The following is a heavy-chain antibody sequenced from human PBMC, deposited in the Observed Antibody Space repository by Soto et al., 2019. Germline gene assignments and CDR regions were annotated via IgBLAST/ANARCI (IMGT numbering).Heavy chain of an antibody. J-gene: IGHJ4*02. V-gene: IGHV1-69*19. D-gene: IGHD3-10*01. CDR2: NYPMFGAA. Sequence: QVQLVQSGAEMKKPGSSVKVSCQPSGGTFNTYAMNWVRQAPGQGTEWMGDNYPMFGAANYAPKFQGRVTITADEPTGTSYMQLSSLTSEDTALYFCAREVQVHTPAFVYWGQGTLVTVSS. CDR3: AREVQVHTPAFVY. CDR1: GGTFNTYA.